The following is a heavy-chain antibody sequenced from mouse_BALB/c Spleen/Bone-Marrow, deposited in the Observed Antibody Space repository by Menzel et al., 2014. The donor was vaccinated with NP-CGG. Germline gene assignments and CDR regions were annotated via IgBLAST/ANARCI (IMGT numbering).Heavy chain of an antibody. CDR2: IFPGTVTP. V-gene: IGHV1S132*01. CDR3: ARRGYGYLDY. Sequence: QVQLQQSGAELVKPGASVKLSCKTSGYTFTSYWIQWVKQRPGQGLGWIGEIFPGTVTPYYNEKFKGKATLTIDTSSSTASMQLSSVTSEDSAVYFCARRGYGYLDYWGQGTTLTVSS. J-gene: IGHJ2*01. D-gene: IGHD2-10*02. CDR1: GYTFTSYW.